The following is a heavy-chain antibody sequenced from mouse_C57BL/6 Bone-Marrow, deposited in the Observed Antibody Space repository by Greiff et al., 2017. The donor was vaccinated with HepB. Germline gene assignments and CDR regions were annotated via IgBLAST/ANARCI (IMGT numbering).Heavy chain of an antibody. J-gene: IGHJ3*01. CDR1: GFSLSTFGMG. CDR2: IWWDDDK. Sequence: QVTLKVCGPGILQPSQTLSLTCSFSGFSLSTFGMGVGWIRQPSGKGLEWLVHIWWDDDKYYNPALKSRLTISKDTSKNQVFLKIANVDTADTATYYCARISTHYYGSSFLFAYWGQGTLVTVSA. CDR3: ARISTHYYGSSFLFAY. V-gene: IGHV8-8*01. D-gene: IGHD1-1*01.